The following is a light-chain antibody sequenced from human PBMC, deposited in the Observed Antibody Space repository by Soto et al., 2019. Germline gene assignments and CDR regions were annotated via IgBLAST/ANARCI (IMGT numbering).Light chain of an antibody. CDR2: GIS. CDR3: EQYGSSPRT. CDR1: QSVSSNY. J-gene: IGKJ1*01. V-gene: IGKV3-20*01. Sequence: EVVLTQSPGTLSLSPGEGATLSCRASQSVSSNYFAWYQQKAGQAPRLLIYGISTRATGIPDRFSGSGSGTDVTLTISRLEPEDFALYYCEQYGSSPRTFGLGTRVEIK.